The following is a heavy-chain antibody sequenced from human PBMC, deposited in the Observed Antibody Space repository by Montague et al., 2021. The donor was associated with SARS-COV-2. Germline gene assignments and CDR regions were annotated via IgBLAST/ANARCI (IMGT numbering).Heavy chain of an antibody. Sequence: SLRLSCAASGFTFSSYAMSWVRQAPGKGLEWVSSITGSGGGTDYXDSVKGRFTISRDNSKNTLYLQMNSLRAEDTAIYYCAKEGDYVWGSYRSAFDYWGQGTLVTVSS. CDR2: ITGSGGGT. CDR1: GFTFSSYA. J-gene: IGHJ4*02. CDR3: AKEGDYVWGSYRSAFDY. V-gene: IGHV3-23*01. D-gene: IGHD3-16*02.